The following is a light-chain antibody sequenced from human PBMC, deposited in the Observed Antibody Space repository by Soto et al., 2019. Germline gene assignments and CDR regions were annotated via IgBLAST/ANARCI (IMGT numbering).Light chain of an antibody. CDR1: QSINRY. Sequence: PLAAEESATLSCRASQSINRYLAWYQQEPGQAPRLLIYYASNRADGIPARFIGSGSGTDFTLTVCGLGPADDALYCCQRRSSWLPSTFGRGTRLEIK. J-gene: IGKJ5*01. V-gene: IGKV3-11*01. CDR3: QRRSSWLPST. CDR2: YAS.